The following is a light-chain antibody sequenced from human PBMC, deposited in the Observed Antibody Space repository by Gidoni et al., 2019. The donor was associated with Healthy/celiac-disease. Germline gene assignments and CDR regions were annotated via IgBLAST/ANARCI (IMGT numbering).Light chain of an antibody. CDR1: QSVSSSY. J-gene: IGKJ2*03. CDR2: GAS. V-gene: IGKV3-20*01. CDR3: QQYGSSLC. Sequence: EVVLTQSPGTLSLSPGERATLSCRASQSVSSSYLAWYQQKPGQAPRLLIYGASSRATGLPDRFSGSGSGTDFTLTISRLEPEDFAVYYCQQYGSSLCFGQGTKLEIK.